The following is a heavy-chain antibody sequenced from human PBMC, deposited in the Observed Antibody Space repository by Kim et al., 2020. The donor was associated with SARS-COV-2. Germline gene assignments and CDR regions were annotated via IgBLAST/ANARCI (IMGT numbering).Heavy chain of an antibody. CDR1: GFTFNDYG. J-gene: IGHJ4*02. Sequence: GGSLRLSCAVSGFTFNDYGMSWVRQAPGKGLEWVSGIKRNGDSTGYADSVKGRFTISRDNAKNSLYLQMNSLRAEDTALYQCARGLMGGPIDFWGQGTLVTVSS. V-gene: IGHV3-20*01. CDR2: IKRNGDST. D-gene: IGHD2-8*01. CDR3: ARGLMGGPIDF.